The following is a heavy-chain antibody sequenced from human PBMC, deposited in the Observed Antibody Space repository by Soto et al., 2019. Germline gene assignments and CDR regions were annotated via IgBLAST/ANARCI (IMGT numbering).Heavy chain of an antibody. CDR2: IIPIFGTA. CDR1: GGTFSSYA. V-gene: IGHV1-69*13. Sequence: SVKVSCKASGGTFSSYAISWVRQAPGQGLERMGGIIPIFGTANYAQKFQGRVTITADESTSTAYMELSSLRSEDTAVYYCARDVPPDHYYDTSLNYGMDVWGKGTTVTVSS. CDR3: ARDVPPDHYYDTSLNYGMDV. D-gene: IGHD3-22*01. J-gene: IGHJ6*04.